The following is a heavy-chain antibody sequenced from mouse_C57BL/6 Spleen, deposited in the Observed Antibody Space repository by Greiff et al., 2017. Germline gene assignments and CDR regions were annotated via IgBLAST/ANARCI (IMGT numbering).Heavy chain of an antibody. D-gene: IGHD2-4*01. V-gene: IGHV1-18*01. CDR1: GYTFTDYN. CDR2: INPNNGGT. J-gene: IGHJ3*01. Sequence: LKVSGPELVKPGASVKIPCKASGYTFTDYNMDWVKQSHGKSLEWIGDINPNNGGTIYNQKFKGKATLTVDKSSSTAYMELRSLTSEDTAVYYCARGDYDCLLLAYWGQGTLVTVSA. CDR3: ARGDYDCLLLAY.